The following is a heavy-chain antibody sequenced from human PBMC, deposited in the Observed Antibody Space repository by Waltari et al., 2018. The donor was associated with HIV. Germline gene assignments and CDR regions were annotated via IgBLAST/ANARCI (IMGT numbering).Heavy chain of an antibody. V-gene: IGHV1-69*01. D-gene: IGHD6-13*01. CDR2: IIPIFGTA. J-gene: IGHJ6*02. CDR1: GGTFSSYA. CDR3: ARGWRQHLDYYYYGMDV. Sequence: QVQLVQSGAEVKKPGSSVKVSCKASGGTFSSYAISWVRQAPGQGLEWMGGIIPIFGTANYAQKFQGRVTITADESTSTAYMELSSLRSEDTGVYYCARGWRQHLDYYYYGMDVWGQGTTVTVSS.